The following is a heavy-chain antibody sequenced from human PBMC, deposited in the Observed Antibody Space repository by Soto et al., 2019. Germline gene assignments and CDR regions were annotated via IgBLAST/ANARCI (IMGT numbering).Heavy chain of an antibody. CDR1: GYTFTSYG. CDR3: ARGTTVETGSY. V-gene: IGHV1-18*01. J-gene: IGHJ4*02. D-gene: IGHD4-17*01. CDR2: ISAYNGNT. Sequence: QVQLVQSGAEVKKPGASVKVSCKASGYTFTSYGISWVRQAPGQGLEWMGWISAYNGNTNYAQKFQGRVTLTPEPSTSTAAMGLTSLRSDDTAVYYCARGTTVETGSYWGQGTLVTVSS.